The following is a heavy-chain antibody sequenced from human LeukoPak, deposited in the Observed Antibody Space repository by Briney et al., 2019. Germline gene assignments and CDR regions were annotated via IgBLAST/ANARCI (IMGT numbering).Heavy chain of an antibody. Sequence: PGGSVRLSCAASGFTFSSYGMHWVRQAPGKGLEWAAVIWYDGSNKYYADSVKGRFTISRDNSKNTLYLQMNSLRAEDTAVYYCAKDIVASIWGQGTLVTVSS. J-gene: IGHJ4*02. V-gene: IGHV3-33*06. CDR1: GFTFSSYG. CDR2: IWYDGSNK. CDR3: AKDIVASI. D-gene: IGHD2-15*01.